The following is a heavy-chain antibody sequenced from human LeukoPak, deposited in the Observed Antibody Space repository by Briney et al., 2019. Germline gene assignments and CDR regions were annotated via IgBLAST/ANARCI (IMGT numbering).Heavy chain of an antibody. Sequence: GSLRLSCAASRFTFGDYYMSWIRQPPGKGLEWIGEINHSGSTNYNPSLKSRVTISVDTSKNQFSLKLSSVTAADTAVYYCARFQSSGYYFRFDYWGQGTLVTVSS. CDR3: ARFQSSGYYFRFDY. D-gene: IGHD3-22*01. J-gene: IGHJ4*02. CDR2: INHSGST. CDR1: RFTFGDYY. V-gene: IGHV4-34*01.